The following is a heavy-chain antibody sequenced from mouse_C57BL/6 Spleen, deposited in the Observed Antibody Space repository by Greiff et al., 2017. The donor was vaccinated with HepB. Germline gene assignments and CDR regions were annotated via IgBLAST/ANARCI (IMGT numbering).Heavy chain of an antibody. Sequence: QVQLKQSGAELVRPGASVTLSCKASGYTFTDYEMHWVKQTPVHGLEWIGAIDPETGGTAYNQKFKGKAILTADKSSSTAYMELRSLTSEDSAVYYCTREGPYYAMDYWGQGTSVTVSS. J-gene: IGHJ4*01. CDR2: IDPETGGT. CDR1: GYTFTDYE. V-gene: IGHV1-15*01. CDR3: TREGPYYAMDY.